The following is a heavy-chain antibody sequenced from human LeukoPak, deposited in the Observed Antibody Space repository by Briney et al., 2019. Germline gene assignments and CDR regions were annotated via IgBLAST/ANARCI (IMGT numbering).Heavy chain of an antibody. CDR2: INSDGSST. J-gene: IGHJ4*02. CDR3: ARGEYSYDVFDY. Sequence: GGSLRLSCAASGFTFSSYWMHWVRQAPGKGLVWVSRINSDGSSTSYADSVKGRFTISRDNAKNSLYLQMNSLRAEDTAVYYCARGEYSYDVFDYWGQGTLVTVSS. CDR1: GFTFSSYW. D-gene: IGHD5-18*01. V-gene: IGHV3-74*01.